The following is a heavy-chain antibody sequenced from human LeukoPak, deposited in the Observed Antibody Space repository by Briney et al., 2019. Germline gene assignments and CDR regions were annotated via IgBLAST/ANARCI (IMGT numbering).Heavy chain of an antibody. CDR3: AREKGYCSSTSCHTGYNWFDP. J-gene: IGHJ5*02. Sequence: SQTLSLTCTVSGGSISSGDYYWSWIRQPPGKGLEWIGYIYDSGSTYYNPSLKSRVTISVDTSKNQFSLKLSSVTAADTAVYYCAREKGYCSSTSCHTGYNWFDPWGQGTLVTVSS. D-gene: IGHD2-2*02. CDR1: GGSISSGDYY. CDR2: IYDSGST. V-gene: IGHV4-30-4*01.